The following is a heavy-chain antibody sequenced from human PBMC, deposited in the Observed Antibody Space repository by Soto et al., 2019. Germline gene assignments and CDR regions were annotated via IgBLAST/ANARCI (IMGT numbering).Heavy chain of an antibody. CDR2: IIPNNGGT. D-gene: IGHD3-22*01. Sequence: QVQLEQSGAEVKKPGASVKVSCKASAYIFTDYYIHWVRQAPGQGLEWMGWIIPNNGGTKYAQKFQDRVNMTRDKSITTAYMDLSRLRSDDTAVYYCARGTFDTSGNYFAGWFGPWGQGTLVTVSS. J-gene: IGHJ5*02. CDR1: AYIFTDYY. V-gene: IGHV1-2*02. CDR3: ARGTFDTSGNYFAGWFGP.